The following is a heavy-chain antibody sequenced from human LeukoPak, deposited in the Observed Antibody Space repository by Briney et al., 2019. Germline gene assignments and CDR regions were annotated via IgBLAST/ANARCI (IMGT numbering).Heavy chain of an antibody. Sequence: TGGSLRLSCAASGFTFDDYAMHWVRQAPGKGLEWVSLISGDGGSTYYADSVKGRFTISRDNSKNSLYLQMNSLRTEDTALYYYAKDRRGDDSSGYYYFDYWGQGTLVTVSS. D-gene: IGHD3-22*01. CDR3: AKDRRGDDSSGYYYFDY. CDR1: GFTFDDYA. J-gene: IGHJ4*02. CDR2: ISGDGGST. V-gene: IGHV3-43*02.